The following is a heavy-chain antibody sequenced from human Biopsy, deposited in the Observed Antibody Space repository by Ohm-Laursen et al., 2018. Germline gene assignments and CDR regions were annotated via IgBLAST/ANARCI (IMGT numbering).Heavy chain of an antibody. CDR3: VRQDGYLGYEY. CDR2: ISGSSNT. J-gene: IGHJ4*02. Sequence: PSDTLSLTCTVSGGSFTGHYWSWIRQPPGKGLEWIGYISGSSNTNYNPSLKSRVTLSTDTSETQFSLRLSSVTAADTAVYYCVRQDGYLGYEYWGQGALVTVSS. CDR1: GGSFTGHY. D-gene: IGHD5-24*01. V-gene: IGHV4-59*08.